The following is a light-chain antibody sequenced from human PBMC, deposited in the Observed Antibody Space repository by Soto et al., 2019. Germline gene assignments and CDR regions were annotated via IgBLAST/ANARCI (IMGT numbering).Light chain of an antibody. V-gene: IGKV3-20*01. Sequence: EIVLTQSPGTLSLPPGERATLSCRASQSVSNSYLAWYQQKPGQAPRLLIYGASSRATGIPDSFSGSGSGTDFTLTISRLEPEDSAVYYCQQYGSSPLTFGGGTKVEIK. CDR1: QSVSNSY. J-gene: IGKJ4*01. CDR2: GAS. CDR3: QQYGSSPLT.